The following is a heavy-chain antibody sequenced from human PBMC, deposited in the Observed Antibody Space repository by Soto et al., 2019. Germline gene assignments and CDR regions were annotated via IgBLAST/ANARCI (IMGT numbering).Heavy chain of an antibody. CDR2: ISYDGSNK. V-gene: IGHV3-30-3*01. CDR3: ARDDNAARSWGVMAAARFDY. J-gene: IGHJ4*02. D-gene: IGHD3-16*01. Sequence: QVQLVESGGGVVQPGRSLRLSCAASGFTFSSYAMHWVRQAPGKGLEWVAVISYDGSNKYYADSVKGRFTISRDNSKNPLYLQMNDLRADDTAVYYCARDDNAARSWGVMAAARFDYWGQGTLVTVSS. CDR1: GFTFSSYA.